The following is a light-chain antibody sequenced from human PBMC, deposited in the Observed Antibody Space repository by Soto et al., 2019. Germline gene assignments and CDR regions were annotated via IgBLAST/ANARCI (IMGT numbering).Light chain of an antibody. CDR1: SSDVGSYNL. J-gene: IGLJ2*01. V-gene: IGLV2-23*01. Sequence: QSALTQPASVSGSPGQSITISCTGTSSDVGSYNLVSWYQQHPGKAPKLMIYEGSKRPSGVSNRCSGSKSGNTASLTISGRQAEDEADYYCCSYAGSSSVVFGGGTKLTVL. CDR2: EGS. CDR3: CSYAGSSSVV.